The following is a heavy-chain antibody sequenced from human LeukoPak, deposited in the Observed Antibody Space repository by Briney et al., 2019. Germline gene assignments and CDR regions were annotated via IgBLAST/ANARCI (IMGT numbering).Heavy chain of an antibody. D-gene: IGHD2-15*01. Sequence: GGSLRLSCAASGFTFSSYGMSWVRQAPGKGLEWVSAISGSGGSTYYADSVKGRFTISRDNSKNTLYLQMNSLRAEDTAVYYCAKHIVVVVAAIGYWGQGTLVTVSS. V-gene: IGHV3-23*01. CDR2: ISGSGGST. CDR1: GFTFSSYG. J-gene: IGHJ4*02. CDR3: AKHIVVVVAAIGY.